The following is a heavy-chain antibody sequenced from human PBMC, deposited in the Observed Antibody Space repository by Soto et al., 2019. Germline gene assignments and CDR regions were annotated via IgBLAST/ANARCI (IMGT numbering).Heavy chain of an antibody. CDR3: AREGGKQQLAFDY. J-gene: IGHJ4*02. CDR2: IWYDGSNK. V-gene: IGHV3-33*01. Sequence: QVQLVESGGGVVQPGRSLRLSCAASGFTFSSYGMHWVRQAPGKGLEWVAVIWYDGSNKYYADSVKGRFTISRDNSKNTLYLQMNSLRAEDTAEYYCAREGGKQQLAFDYWGQGTLVTVSS. CDR1: GFTFSSYG. D-gene: IGHD6-13*01.